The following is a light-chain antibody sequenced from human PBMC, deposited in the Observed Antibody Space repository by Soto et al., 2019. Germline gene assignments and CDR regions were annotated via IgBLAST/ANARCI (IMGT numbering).Light chain of an antibody. CDR1: QSLLHRNGRNF. Sequence: DIVMTQSPLSLPVTPGEPASISCRSSQSLLHRNGRNFLDWYLQKPGPSPQLLIYSGSNRASGVPDRFSGSGSGTDFSLKISRVEAEDVGVYYCMQVLQTPLTFGGGTKVEIK. V-gene: IGKV2-28*01. CDR2: SGS. CDR3: MQVLQTPLT. J-gene: IGKJ4*01.